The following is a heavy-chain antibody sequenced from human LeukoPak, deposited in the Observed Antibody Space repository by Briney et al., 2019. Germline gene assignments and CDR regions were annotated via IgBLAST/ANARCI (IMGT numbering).Heavy chain of an antibody. CDR1: GFTFSSYA. V-gene: IGHV3-9*01. CDR2: ISWNSGGI. CDR3: AKDWNPMEGYYFDY. D-gene: IGHD1-1*01. Sequence: GGSLRLSCAASGFTFSSYAMSWVRQAPGKGLEWVSGISWNSGGIGYADSVKGRFTISRDNAKNSLYLQMNSLRAEDTALYYCAKDWNPMEGYYFDYWGQGTLVTVSS. J-gene: IGHJ4*02.